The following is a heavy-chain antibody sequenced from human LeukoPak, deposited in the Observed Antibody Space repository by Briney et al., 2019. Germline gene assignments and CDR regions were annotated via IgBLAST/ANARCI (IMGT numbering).Heavy chain of an antibody. V-gene: IGHV3-7*01. CDR3: ARDAIAAVSDY. J-gene: IGHJ4*02. CDR2: IKQDGSEK. Sequence: GGSPRLSCAASGFTFSSYWMSWVRQAPGKGLEWVANIKQDGSEKYYVDSVKGRFTISRDNAKNSLYLQMNSLRAEDTAVYYCARDAIAAVSDYWGQGTLVTVSS. CDR1: GFTFSSYW. D-gene: IGHD6-13*01.